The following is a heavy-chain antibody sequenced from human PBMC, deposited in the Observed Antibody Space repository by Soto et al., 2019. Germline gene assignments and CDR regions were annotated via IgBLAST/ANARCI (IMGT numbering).Heavy chain of an antibody. D-gene: IGHD3-9*01. J-gene: IGHJ5*02. CDR1: GASITNADSY. CDR3: ARDFEKSAIGP. V-gene: IGHV4-31*11. CDR2: IAYTGDT. Sequence: QVRLHQSGPGLIKPSETLSLTCAVSGASITNADSYWFWIRQHPGKGLDRPGYIAYTGDTYFNPSLGSRLTISSDRAKNQFSLKLSSVTAAYTAFYYCARDFEKSAIGPWGQGTLVTVSS.